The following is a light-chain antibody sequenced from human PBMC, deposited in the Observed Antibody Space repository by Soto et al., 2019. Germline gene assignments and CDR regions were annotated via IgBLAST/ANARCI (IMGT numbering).Light chain of an antibody. CDR2: WAS. V-gene: IGKV4-1*01. Sequence: DIVMTQSPDSLAVSLGERATINCKSSQSMLYRSNNKNYLAWYQQKPGQPPNLLIYWASTRESGVPDRFSVSGSGTDFTLTISSLQAEDVAVYYCQQYFGTPYTFGQGTKLQIK. CDR3: QQYFGTPYT. J-gene: IGKJ2*01. CDR1: QSMLYRSNNKNY.